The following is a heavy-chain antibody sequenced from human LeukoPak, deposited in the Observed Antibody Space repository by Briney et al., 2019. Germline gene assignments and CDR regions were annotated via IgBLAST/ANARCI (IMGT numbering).Heavy chain of an antibody. Sequence: ASVKVSCTASGYTFTDDAMNWVRQAPGQGLQWMGWINTNTGNPTYAQGFTGRFVFSSDTSVSTAYLQISNLEAEDTAVYSCARSHYYGSGSYHLDYWGQGTLVTVSS. J-gene: IGHJ4*02. CDR3: ARSHYYGSGSYHLDY. CDR2: INTNTGNP. CDR1: GYTFTDDA. V-gene: IGHV7-4-1*02. D-gene: IGHD3-10*01.